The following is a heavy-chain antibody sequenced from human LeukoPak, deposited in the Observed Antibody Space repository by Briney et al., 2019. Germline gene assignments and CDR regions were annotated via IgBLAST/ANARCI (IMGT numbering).Heavy chain of an antibody. Sequence: ASVSVSCEASGYTSTRYYLHWVRQAPGQGVEWMGWISANSGGTHYAQKFQGRVTMTSYTSINTAYMELSRLTSDDTAVYYCTRGGDDYDSRGYRNWFDPWGQGTLVTVSS. CDR3: TRGGDDYDSRGYRNWFDP. CDR2: ISANSGGT. J-gene: IGHJ5*02. CDR1: GYTSTRYY. D-gene: IGHD3-22*01. V-gene: IGHV1-2*02.